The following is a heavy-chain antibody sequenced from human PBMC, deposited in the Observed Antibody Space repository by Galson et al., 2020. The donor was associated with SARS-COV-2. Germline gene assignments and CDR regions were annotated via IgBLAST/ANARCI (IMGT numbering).Heavy chain of an antibody. CDR3: ASPYDGAVDAFDI. J-gene: IGHJ3*02. CDR1: GYTFTGYY. CDR2: INPNSGGT. Sequence: ASVKVSCKASGYTFTGYYMHWVRQAPGQGLEWMGWINPNSGGTNYAQKFQGRVTMTGDTSISTAYMELSRLRSDDTAVYYCASPYDGAVDAFDIWGQGTMVTVSS. D-gene: IGHD1-26*01. V-gene: IGHV1-2*02.